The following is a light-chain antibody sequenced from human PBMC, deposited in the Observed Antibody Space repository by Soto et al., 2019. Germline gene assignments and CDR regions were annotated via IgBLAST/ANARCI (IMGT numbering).Light chain of an antibody. Sequence: QSVLTQPPSVSGAPGQRVTISCTGSTSNSGAGYEVHWYQQLPGTAPKLLVSGHNIRPSGVPDRFSGFKSGASASLVITGLQAEDEADYYCQSYDNSLSGSGVFGGGTKLTVL. J-gene: IGLJ3*02. CDR2: GHN. CDR1: TSNSGAGYE. V-gene: IGLV1-40*01. CDR3: QSYDNSLSGSGV.